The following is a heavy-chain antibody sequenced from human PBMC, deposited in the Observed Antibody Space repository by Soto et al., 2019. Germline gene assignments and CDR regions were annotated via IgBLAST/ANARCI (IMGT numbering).Heavy chain of an antibody. CDR3: ASRKRTSDDFDI. J-gene: IGHJ3*02. CDR1: GQRFTPFW. D-gene: IGHD1-1*01. CDR2: IYFDDFDM. V-gene: IGHV5-51*01. Sequence: GAALKITLEASGQRFTPFWIGWVRETPVKGLEWMGFIYFDDFDMRYSPSFQDQVTISADKSISTAYLQWSSVQASDTAMYYCASRKRTSDDFDIWGPGTMVTVSS.